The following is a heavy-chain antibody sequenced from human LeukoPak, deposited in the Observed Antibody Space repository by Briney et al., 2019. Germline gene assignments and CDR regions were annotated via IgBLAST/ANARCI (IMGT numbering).Heavy chain of an antibody. Sequence: PGGSLRLSCAASGFTFSSYSMNWVRQAPGKELEWVSVIYSGGSTYYADSVKGRFTISRDNSKNTLYLQMNSLRAEDTAVYYCARDRNWDAFDIWGQGTMVTVSS. CDR2: IYSGGST. V-gene: IGHV3-53*01. J-gene: IGHJ3*02. D-gene: IGHD1-1*01. CDR1: GFTFSSYS. CDR3: ARDRNWDAFDI.